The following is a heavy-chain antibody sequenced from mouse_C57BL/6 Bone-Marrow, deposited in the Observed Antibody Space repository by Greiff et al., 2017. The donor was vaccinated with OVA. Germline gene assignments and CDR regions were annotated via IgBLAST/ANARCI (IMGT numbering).Heavy chain of an antibody. CDR1: GYTFTSYW. D-gene: IGHD1-1*01. J-gene: IGHJ1*03. Sequence: QVQLQQSGAELVRPGASVTLSCKASGYTFTSYWMHWVKQRPGQGLEWIGYINPSSGYTKYNQKFKDKATLTADKSSSTAYMQLSSLTYEDSAVYYCARRGFITTVVGWYFDVWGTGTTVTVSS. CDR2: INPSSGYT. V-gene: IGHV1-7*01. CDR3: ARRGFITTVVGWYFDV.